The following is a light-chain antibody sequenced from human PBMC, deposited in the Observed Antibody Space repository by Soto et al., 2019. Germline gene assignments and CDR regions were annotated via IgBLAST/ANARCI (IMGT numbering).Light chain of an antibody. CDR3: SSYSGSNDFV. CDR1: STDVGGYDY. Sequence: QSTVTQPPSASGSLGQSVAISCTGTSTDVGGYDYVSWYQQHPGKAPKLIIYDVNKWPSGVPDRFFGSKSGYTASLTLSGLRAEDEADYYCSSYSGSNDFVFGTGTKVTVL. J-gene: IGLJ1*01. CDR2: DVN. V-gene: IGLV2-8*01.